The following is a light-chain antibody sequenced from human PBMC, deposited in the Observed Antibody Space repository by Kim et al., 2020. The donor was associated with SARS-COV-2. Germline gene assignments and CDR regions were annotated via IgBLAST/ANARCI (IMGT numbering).Light chain of an antibody. V-gene: IGLV2-11*01. Sequence: GQAVTISCTGASSDVGDYDYVSWYQHHPGKAPKLMIYDVSERPSGVPDRFSASKSGNTASLTISGLQAEDEAEYYCCSYAGTYIFVFGGGTKLTVL. CDR2: DVS. CDR1: SSDVGDYDY. CDR3: CSYAGTYIFV. J-gene: IGLJ3*02.